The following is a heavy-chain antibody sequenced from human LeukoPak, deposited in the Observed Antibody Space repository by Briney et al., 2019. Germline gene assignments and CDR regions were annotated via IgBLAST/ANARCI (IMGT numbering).Heavy chain of an antibody. CDR3: ARQVELRGDGYTLPFDY. D-gene: IGHD5-24*01. CDR1: GGSISSYY. Sequence: SETLSLTCTVSGGSISSYYWSWIRQPPGKGLEWIGYIYYSGSTNYNPSLKSRVTISVDTSKNQFSLKLSSVTAADTAVYYCARQVELRGDGYTLPFDYWGQGTLVTVSS. J-gene: IGHJ4*02. CDR2: IYYSGST. V-gene: IGHV4-59*08.